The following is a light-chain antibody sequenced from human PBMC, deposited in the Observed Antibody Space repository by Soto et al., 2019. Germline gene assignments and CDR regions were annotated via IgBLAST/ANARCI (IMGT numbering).Light chain of an antibody. CDR1: QSISSY. J-gene: IGKJ2*01. Sequence: DLQMTQSPSSLSASVGDGVTITCRASQSISSYLNWYQQKPGKAPKLLIYAASSLQSGVPSRFSGSGSGTDFTLTISSLQPEDFATYYCQQSYSTVYTFGQGTKLEIK. CDR3: QQSYSTVYT. CDR2: AAS. V-gene: IGKV1-39*01.